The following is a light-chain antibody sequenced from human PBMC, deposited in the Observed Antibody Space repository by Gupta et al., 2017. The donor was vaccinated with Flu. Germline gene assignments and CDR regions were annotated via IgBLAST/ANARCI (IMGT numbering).Light chain of an antibody. Sequence: SYVLTQAPSVSVAPGQTATITCGGDNIQRRSVHWYQQRPGRAPVLVAHDDNDRPSGVPERFSGSNSGDTATLTISRVEPGDEADYYCHVWHSGDDHLVFGPGTRVTVL. J-gene: IGLJ1*01. V-gene: IGLV3-21*02. CDR1: NIQRRS. CDR2: DDN. CDR3: HVWHSGDDHLV.